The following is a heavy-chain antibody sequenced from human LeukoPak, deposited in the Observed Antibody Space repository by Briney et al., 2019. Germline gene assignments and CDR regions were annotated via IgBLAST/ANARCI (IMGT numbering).Heavy chain of an antibody. Sequence: GASVKVSCKASGYTFTGYYMHWVRQAPGQGLEWMGWINPNSGGTYFAQKFQGRVTMTRDTSISTAYMELSRLTSEDTAVYYCARLMGSYLDYWGQGTLVTVSS. CDR2: INPNSGGT. CDR1: GYTFTGYY. V-gene: IGHV1-2*02. CDR3: ARLMGSYLDY. D-gene: IGHD3-10*01. J-gene: IGHJ4*02.